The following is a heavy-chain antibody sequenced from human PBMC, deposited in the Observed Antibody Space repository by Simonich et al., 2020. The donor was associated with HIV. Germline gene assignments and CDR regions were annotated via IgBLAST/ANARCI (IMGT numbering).Heavy chain of an antibody. CDR1: GFSLSSSGLC. V-gene: IGHV2-5*01. D-gene: IGHD3-16*01. Sequence: TLRESVPPLVKPTQTLTLTCPFSGFSLSSSGLCVGWIRQPPGKALECLAIIYWNDDKRSSPSLKSRLTITKDTSKNQVVLTMTNMDPVDTATYYCAHSRLGGTVYWGQGTLVTVSS. CDR2: IYWNDDK. CDR3: AHSRLGGTVY. J-gene: IGHJ4*02.